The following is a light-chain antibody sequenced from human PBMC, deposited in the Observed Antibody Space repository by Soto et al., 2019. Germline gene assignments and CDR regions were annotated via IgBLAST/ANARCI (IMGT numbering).Light chain of an antibody. CDR2: GAS. J-gene: IGKJ1*01. CDR1: QSVSSNY. CDR3: QQYDDSMT. V-gene: IGKV3-20*01. Sequence: EIVLTHSPATLSLSPCERATFSFRASQSVSSNYLAWYQQKPGQAPRLLIYGASTRATGIPDRFSGSGSGTDFTLTISRLEPEDFAVYHCQQYDDSMTFGQGTKVDIK.